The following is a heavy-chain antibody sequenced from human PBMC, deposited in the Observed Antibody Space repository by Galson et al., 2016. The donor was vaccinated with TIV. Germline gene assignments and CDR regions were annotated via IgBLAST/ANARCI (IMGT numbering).Heavy chain of an antibody. J-gene: IGHJ4*02. D-gene: IGHD3-22*01. CDR2: ISAGGGRT. V-gene: IGHV3-23*01. CDR1: GFTFSSFA. Sequence: SLRLSCAASGFTFSSFAVSWVRQAPGKGLEWVSGISAGGGRTNYADSVKGRFTISRDNPKNTLYLQMSGLRAEDTAVYFCAKMDSSGFDYVRRFDFWGQGTLATVS. CDR3: AKMDSSGFDYVRRFDF.